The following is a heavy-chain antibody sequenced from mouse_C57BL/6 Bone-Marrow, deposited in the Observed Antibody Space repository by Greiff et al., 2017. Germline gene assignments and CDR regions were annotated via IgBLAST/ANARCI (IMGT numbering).Heavy chain of an antibody. J-gene: IGHJ4*01. D-gene: IGHD1-1*01. CDR3: ARSFYYYGSSCAMDY. V-gene: IGHV1-69*01. CDR2: IDPSDSYT. Sequence: QVQLQQPGAELVMPGASVKLSCKASGYTFTSYWMHWVKQRPGQGLEWIGEIDPSDSYTNYNQKFKGKSTLTVDKSSSTAYMQLSSLASEDSAVYYCARSFYYYGSSCAMDYWGQGTSDTVSS. CDR1: GYTFTSYW.